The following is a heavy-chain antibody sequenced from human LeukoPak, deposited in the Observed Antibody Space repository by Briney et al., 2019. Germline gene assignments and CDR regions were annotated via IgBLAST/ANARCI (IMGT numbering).Heavy chain of an antibody. V-gene: IGHV3-21*01. D-gene: IGHD2-15*01. Sequence: GGSLRLSCAASGFTLRSYSMNWVRQAPGKGLEWVSSVSSGSSYISYADSVKGRFTISRDNAENSLYLQMNSLRAEDTAVYYCARGLLVVVATNTTEGHFCDYWGQGTLVTVSS. CDR2: VSSGSSYI. J-gene: IGHJ4*02. CDR1: GFTLRSYS. CDR3: ARGLLVVVATNTTEGHFCDY.